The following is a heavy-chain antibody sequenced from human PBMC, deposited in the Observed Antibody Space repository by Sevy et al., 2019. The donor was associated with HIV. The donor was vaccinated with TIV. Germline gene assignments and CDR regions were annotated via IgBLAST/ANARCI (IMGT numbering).Heavy chain of an antibody. D-gene: IGHD3-3*01. CDR2: ISTASSYI. CDR1: GFTFSYYS. Sequence: GGSLRLSCAASGFTFSYYSMNWVRQAPGKGLEWVSSISTASSYIYYADSLKGRVIISRDNAKNSLYLQMNSLRAEDTAVYYCARGPYYDFWYFDLWGRGTLVTVSS. V-gene: IGHV3-21*01. J-gene: IGHJ2*01. CDR3: ARGPYYDFWYFDL.